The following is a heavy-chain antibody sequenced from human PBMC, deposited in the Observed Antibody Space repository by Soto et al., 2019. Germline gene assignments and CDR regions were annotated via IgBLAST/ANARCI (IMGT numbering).Heavy chain of an antibody. J-gene: IGHJ4*02. D-gene: IGHD2-15*01. CDR1: GGSISSYY. CDR3: ARRRRSAGYFDY. V-gene: IGHV4-59*12. CDR2: IYYSGST. Sequence: SETLSLTCTVSGGSISSYYWSWIRQPPGKGLEWIGYIYYSGSTNYNPSLKSRVTISVDKSKNQFSLKLSSVTAADTAVHYCARRRRSAGYFDYWGQGTLVTVSS.